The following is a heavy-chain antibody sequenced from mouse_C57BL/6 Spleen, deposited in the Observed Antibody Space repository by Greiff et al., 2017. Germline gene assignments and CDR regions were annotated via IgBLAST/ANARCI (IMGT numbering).Heavy chain of an antibody. Sequence: EVQLMQSGPGLVKPSQSLSLTCSVTGYSFTSGYYWNLIRQFPGNKLEWMGYIRYDGNTNYNPSLKNRISITRDTSKNQFFLKFNSVTTEDTATYYCSRENYGSSFDYWGQGTTLTVSS. D-gene: IGHD1-1*01. V-gene: IGHV3-6*01. CDR3: SRENYGSSFDY. CDR2: IRYDGNT. J-gene: IGHJ2*01. CDR1: GYSFTSGYY.